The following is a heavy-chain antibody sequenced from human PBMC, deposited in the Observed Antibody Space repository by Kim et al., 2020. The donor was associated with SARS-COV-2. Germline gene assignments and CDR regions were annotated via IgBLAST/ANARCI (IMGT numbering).Heavy chain of an antibody. D-gene: IGHD6-19*01. CDR3: ARGNIAVAGTIGLNS. CDR1: GFTFSSYS. Sequence: GGSLRLSCAASGFTFSSYSINWVRQAPGKGLEWVSYISSSGSTVYYADSVKGRFTISRDNAKNSLSLQMSSLRAEDTAVYFCARGNIAVAGTIGLNSWGQGTLVIVSS. CDR2: ISSSGSTV. J-gene: IGHJ4*02. V-gene: IGHV3-48*04.